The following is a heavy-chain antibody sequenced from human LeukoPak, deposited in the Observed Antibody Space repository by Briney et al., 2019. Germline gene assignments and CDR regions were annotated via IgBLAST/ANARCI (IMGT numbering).Heavy chain of an antibody. D-gene: IGHD3-22*01. CDR2: IYSGGSK. J-gene: IGHJ4*02. Sequence: GGSLRLSCAASGFTVSSNYMSGVRQAPGKGLEWVAVIYSGGSKYYADSVKGRFTISRDNSKNTLYLQMNSLRAEDTALYYCAKDIKGYYDSSGYSDYWGQGTLVTVSS. V-gene: IGHV3-53*05. CDR1: GFTVSSNY. CDR3: AKDIKGYYDSSGYSDY.